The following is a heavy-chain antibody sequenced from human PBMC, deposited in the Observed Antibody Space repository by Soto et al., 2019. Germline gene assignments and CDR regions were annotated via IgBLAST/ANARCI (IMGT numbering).Heavy chain of an antibody. V-gene: IGHV1-24*01. D-gene: IGHD3-22*01. CDR2: FDPEDGET. Sequence: ASVKVSCKVSGYTLTELSMHWVRQAPGKGLEWMGGFDPEDGETIYAQKFQGRVTMTEDTSTDTAYMELSSLRSEDTAVYYCATGRVDYYDVKYYFDYWGQGTTVTVSS. J-gene: IGHJ4*03. CDR3: ATGRVDYYDVKYYFDY. CDR1: GYTLTELS.